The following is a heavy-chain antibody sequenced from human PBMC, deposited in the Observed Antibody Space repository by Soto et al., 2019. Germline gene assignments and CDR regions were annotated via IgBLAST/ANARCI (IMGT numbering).Heavy chain of an antibody. CDR1: GGSFSGYY. CDR3: ARGVGFIAAAGYLDY. Sequence: SETLSLTCAVYGGSFSGYYWSWIRQPPGKGLEWIGEINHSGSTNYNPSLKSRVTISVDTSKNQFSLKLSSVTAADTAVYYCARGVGFIAAAGYLDYWCPGTRVTVSS. D-gene: IGHD6-13*01. V-gene: IGHV4-34*01. J-gene: IGHJ4*02. CDR2: INHSGST.